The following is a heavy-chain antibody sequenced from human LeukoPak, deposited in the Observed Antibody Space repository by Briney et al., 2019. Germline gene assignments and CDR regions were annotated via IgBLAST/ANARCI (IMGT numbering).Heavy chain of an antibody. D-gene: IGHD5-24*01. CDR3: ARDGGYSSTVATIGGDAFDI. V-gene: IGHV3-7*01. J-gene: IGHJ3*02. CDR2: IKQDGSEK. CDR1: GFTFSSYW. Sequence: GGSLRLSCAASGFTFSSYWMSWVRQAPGKGLEWVANIKQDGSEKYYVDSVKGRFTISRDNSKNTLYLQMNSLRAEDTAVYYCARDGGYSSTVATIGGDAFDIWGQGTMVTVSS.